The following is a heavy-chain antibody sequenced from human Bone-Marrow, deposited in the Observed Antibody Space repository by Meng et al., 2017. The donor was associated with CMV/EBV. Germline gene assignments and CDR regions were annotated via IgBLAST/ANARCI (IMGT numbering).Heavy chain of an antibody. Sequence: GQLMQSGAGVKGPGASATVSCMTSGYTFSDYYMPWVRQAPGQGLEWMGWIRSDGSATNYAQKFRGRVTMTRDASVSTAYMELSGLTSDDTAVYFCVRSSGWSLFDYWGPGALVTVSS. D-gene: IGHD6-19*01. J-gene: IGHJ4*02. V-gene: IGHV1-2*02. CDR1: GYTFSDYY. CDR2: IRSDGSAT. CDR3: VRSSGWSLFDY.